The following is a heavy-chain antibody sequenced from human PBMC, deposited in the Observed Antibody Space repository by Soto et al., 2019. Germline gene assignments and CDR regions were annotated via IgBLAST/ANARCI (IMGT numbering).Heavy chain of an antibody. V-gene: IGHV3-23*01. Sequence: GGSLRLSCAASGFTFSSYAMSWVRQAPGKGLEWVSAISGSGGSTYYADSVKGRFTISRDNSKNTLYLQMNSLRAEDTAVYYCAKDWNYERYYYGMDVWGQGTTVTVSS. CDR2: ISGSGGST. D-gene: IGHD1-7*01. CDR3: AKDWNYERYYYGMDV. CDR1: GFTFSSYA. J-gene: IGHJ6*02.